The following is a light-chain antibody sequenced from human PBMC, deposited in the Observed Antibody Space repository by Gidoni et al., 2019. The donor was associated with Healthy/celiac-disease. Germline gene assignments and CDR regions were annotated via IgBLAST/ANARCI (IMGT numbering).Light chain of an antibody. CDR1: QSVLYSSNNKNY. V-gene: IGKV4-1*01. Sequence: DIVITQYPDSLAVSLGERATINCKSSQSVLYSSNNKNYLAWYQQKPGQPPKLLIYWASTRESGVPDRFSGSGSGTDFTLTISSLRAEDVAVYYCQQYYSTPCSFGKGTKLEIK. CDR3: QQYYSTPCS. J-gene: IGKJ2*04. CDR2: WAS.